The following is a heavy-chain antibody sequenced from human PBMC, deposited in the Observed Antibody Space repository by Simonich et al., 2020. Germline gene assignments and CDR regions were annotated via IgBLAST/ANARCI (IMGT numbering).Heavy chain of an antibody. CDR2: INPNSGGT. D-gene: IGHD2-2*01. CDR1: GDTFTGYY. V-gene: IGHV1-2*02. CDR3: ARDPVVPAAIRNAFDI. Sequence: QVQLVQSGAEVKKPGASVKVSCKASGDTFTGYYRHWVRQAPGQGLEGMGRINPNSGGTNYAQKLQGRVTMTRDTSISTAYMELSRLRSDDTAVYYCARDPVVPAAIRNAFDIWGQGTMVTVSS. J-gene: IGHJ3*02.